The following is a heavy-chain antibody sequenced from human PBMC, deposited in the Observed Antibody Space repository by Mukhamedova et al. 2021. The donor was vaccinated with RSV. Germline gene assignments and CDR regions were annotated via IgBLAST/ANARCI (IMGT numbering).Heavy chain of an antibody. Sequence: WVHWVRQAPGKGLVWVSRISPDGSSTTYADSVKGRFTISRDNAKNSLYLQMDSLRAEDTAVYYCVRGHSGTYRLGHWGQGTLVTVS. V-gene: IGHV3-74*03. CDR3: VRGHSGTYRLGH. D-gene: IGHD1-26*01. J-gene: IGHJ4*02. CDR2: ISPDGSST. CDR1: W.